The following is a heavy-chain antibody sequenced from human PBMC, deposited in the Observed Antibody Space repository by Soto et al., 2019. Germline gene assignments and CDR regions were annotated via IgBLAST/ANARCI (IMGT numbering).Heavy chain of an antibody. J-gene: IGHJ4*02. CDR1: GLTFSNYG. D-gene: IGHD6-19*01. V-gene: IGHV3-30*03. CDR3: ARYRYPGIAVAGSFVDY. Sequence: GSLRLSCAASGLTFSNYGMHWVRQAPGKGLEWVAHISYDGSNKYYADSVKGRFTISRDNSKNTLYLQMNSLRAEDTAVYYCARYRYPGIAVAGSFVDYWGQGTLVTVSS. CDR2: ISYDGSNK.